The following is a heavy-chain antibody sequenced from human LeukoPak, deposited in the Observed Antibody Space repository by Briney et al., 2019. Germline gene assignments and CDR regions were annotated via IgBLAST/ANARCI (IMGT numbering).Heavy chain of an antibody. D-gene: IGHD1-26*01. CDR1: GFTFSSYA. J-gene: IGHJ3*02. V-gene: IGHV3-30*04. Sequence: GRSLRLSCAASGFTFSSYAMHWVRQAPGKGLEWVAVISYDGSNKYYADSVKGRFTISRDNSKNTLYLQMNSLRAEDTAVYYCAREKGELPAHDVFDIWAKGTRVTVSS. CDR2: ISYDGSNK. CDR3: AREKGELPAHDVFDI.